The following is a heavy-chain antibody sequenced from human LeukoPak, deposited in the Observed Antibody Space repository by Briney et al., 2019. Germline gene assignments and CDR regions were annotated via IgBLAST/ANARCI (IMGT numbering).Heavy chain of an antibody. J-gene: IGHJ3*02. D-gene: IGHD3-22*01. CDR3: ARVSPPNYYDSSGYYPDI. Sequence: SETLSLTCTVSGGSISTSYYWGWIRQPPEKELEWIGSIYYSGDTYYNPSLKSRVTVSMDTSKNQVSLKLSSVTAADTAVYYCARVSPPNYYDSSGYYPDIWGQGTMVTVSS. CDR1: GGSISTSYY. V-gene: IGHV4-39*07. CDR2: IYYSGDT.